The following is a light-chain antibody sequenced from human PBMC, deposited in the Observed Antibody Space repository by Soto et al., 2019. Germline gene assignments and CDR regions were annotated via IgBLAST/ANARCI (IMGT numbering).Light chain of an antibody. CDR2: EAS. CDR1: QGITNR. Sequence: DIQMTQSPSCVSASVGDRGTINCRASQGITNRLAWYQQKPGKAPKLLIYEASSLQSGVPSRFSGSESGAVFTLTISSLQPEDFATYYCLQHNSYPWTFGQGTKVDIK. J-gene: IGKJ1*01. V-gene: IGKV1-17*01. CDR3: LQHNSYPWT.